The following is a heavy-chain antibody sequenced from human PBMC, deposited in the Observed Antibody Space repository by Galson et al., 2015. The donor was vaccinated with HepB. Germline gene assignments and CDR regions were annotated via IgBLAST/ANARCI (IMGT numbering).Heavy chain of an antibody. CDR3: AKVRQWLPDFDY. V-gene: IGHV3-23*01. CDR1: GFTFSSYA. Sequence: SLRLSCAASGFTFSSYAMGWVRQAPGKGLEWVSAISGSGGSTYYADSVKGRFTISRDNSKNTRYLQMNSLRAEDTAVYYCAKVRQWLPDFDYWGQGTLVTVSS. J-gene: IGHJ4*02. CDR2: ISGSGGST. D-gene: IGHD3-22*01.